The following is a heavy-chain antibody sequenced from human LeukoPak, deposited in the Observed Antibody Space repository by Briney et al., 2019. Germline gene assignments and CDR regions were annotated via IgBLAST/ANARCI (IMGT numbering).Heavy chain of an antibody. J-gene: IGHJ4*02. Sequence: GGSLRLSCPAPGLTFSTFAMIWVRQPPGKGLEWVSSIFPSGGEIHYADSVRGRFTISRDNSKSTLSLQMNSLRAEDTAIYYCATYRQVLLPFESWGQGTLVTVSS. D-gene: IGHD2-8*02. V-gene: IGHV3-23*01. CDR3: ATYRQVLLPFES. CDR2: IFPSGGEI. CDR1: GLTFSTFA.